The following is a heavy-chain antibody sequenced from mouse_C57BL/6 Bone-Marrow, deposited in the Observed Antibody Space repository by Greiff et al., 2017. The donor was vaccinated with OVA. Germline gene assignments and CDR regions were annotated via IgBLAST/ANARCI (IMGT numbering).Heavy chain of an antibody. J-gene: IGHJ2*01. D-gene: IGHD1-1*01. CDR2: ISSGGSYT. V-gene: IGHV5-6*01. CDR3: SRHYYGSSYY. CDR1: GFTFSSYG. Sequence: EVHLVESGGDLVKPGGSLKLSCAASGFTFSSYGMSWVRQTPDKRLEWVATISSGGSYTYYPDSVKGRFTISRDNAKNTLYLQMSSLKSEDTAMDYCSRHYYGSSYYWGQGTTLTVSS.